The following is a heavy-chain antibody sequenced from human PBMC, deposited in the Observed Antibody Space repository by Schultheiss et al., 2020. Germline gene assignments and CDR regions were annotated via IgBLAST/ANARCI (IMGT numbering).Heavy chain of an antibody. CDR2: ISGSGGST. Sequence: GGSLRLSCAASRFTFSSYWLSWVRQAPGKGLEWVSTISGSGGSTYYADSVKGRFTISRDNSKNTLYLQMNSLRVEDTAVYYCARRPDYGDYGNWFDPWGQGTLVTVSS. CDR1: RFTFSSYW. CDR3: ARRPDYGDYGNWFDP. J-gene: IGHJ5*02. V-gene: IGHV3-23*01. D-gene: IGHD4-17*01.